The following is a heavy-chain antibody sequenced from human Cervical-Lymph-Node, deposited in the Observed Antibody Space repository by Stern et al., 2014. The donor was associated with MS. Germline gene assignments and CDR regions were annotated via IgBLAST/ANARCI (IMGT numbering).Heavy chain of an antibody. V-gene: IGHV3-30*04. Sequence: QLVQSGGGVVQPGRSLRLSCAASGFSFSAYTMHWVRQGPGKGLEWVAFISYDGRSTYYADSVKGRFTISRNNFKNMLYLQVDSLRTDDMAVYYCASEDRLGAPENWGQGTLVTVSS. D-gene: IGHD1-26*01. CDR2: ISYDGRST. J-gene: IGHJ4*02. CDR1: GFSFSAYT. CDR3: ASEDRLGAPEN.